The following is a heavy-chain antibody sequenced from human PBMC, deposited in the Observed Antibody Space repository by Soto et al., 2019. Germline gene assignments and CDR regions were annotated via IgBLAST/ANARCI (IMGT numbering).Heavy chain of an antibody. CDR1: GYTFTSYG. Sequence: ASVKVSCKASGYTFTSYGSSWVRQAPGQGLEWMGWISAYNGNTNYAQKLQGRVTMTTDTSTSTAYMELSSLRSEDTAVYYCAAVRGSYRRPFDYWGQGTLVTVSS. D-gene: IGHD1-26*01. V-gene: IGHV1-18*01. CDR2: ISAYNGNT. CDR3: AAVRGSYRRPFDY. J-gene: IGHJ4*02.